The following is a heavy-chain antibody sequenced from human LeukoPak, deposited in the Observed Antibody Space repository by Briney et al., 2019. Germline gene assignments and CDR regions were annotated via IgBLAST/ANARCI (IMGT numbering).Heavy chain of an antibody. Sequence: GESLKISCQGSGYSFTSYWISWVRQMPGKGLEWMGRIDPSDSYTNYSPSFQGHVTISVDKSISTAYLQWSSLKASDTAMYYCARLSGNYNPFDYWGQGTLVTVSS. D-gene: IGHD1-26*01. CDR3: ARLSGNYNPFDY. J-gene: IGHJ4*02. CDR2: IDPSDSYT. V-gene: IGHV5-10-1*01. CDR1: GYSFTSYW.